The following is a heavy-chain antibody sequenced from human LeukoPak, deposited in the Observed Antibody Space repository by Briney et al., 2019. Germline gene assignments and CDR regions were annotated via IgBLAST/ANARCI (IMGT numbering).Heavy chain of an antibody. CDR3: ARSLLEYSSSSGFDY. Sequence: PSETLSLTCAVYGESFSGYYWTWIRQPPGKGLEWIGEINHSGSTNYNPSLKSRVTISVDTSKNQLSLKLSSVTAADTAVYYCARSLLEYSSSSGFDYWGQGTLVTVSS. D-gene: IGHD6-6*01. J-gene: IGHJ4*02. V-gene: IGHV4-34*01. CDR2: INHSGST. CDR1: GESFSGYY.